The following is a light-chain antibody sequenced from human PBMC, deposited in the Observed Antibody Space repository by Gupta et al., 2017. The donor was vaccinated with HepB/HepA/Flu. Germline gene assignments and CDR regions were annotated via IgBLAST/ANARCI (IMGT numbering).Light chain of an antibody. CDR1: NIGSQS. CDR2: YDS. Sequence: SYVRTQPPSLSVAPRKTARITCGGTNIGSQSVHWYQQQPGQAPVLLIYYDSDRPSGIPERFSGSNSGTTATLTISRVEAGDEADYYCTAWDSNSDHVLFGGGTKLTVL. J-gene: IGLJ2*01. V-gene: IGLV3-21*04. CDR3: TAWDSNSDHVL.